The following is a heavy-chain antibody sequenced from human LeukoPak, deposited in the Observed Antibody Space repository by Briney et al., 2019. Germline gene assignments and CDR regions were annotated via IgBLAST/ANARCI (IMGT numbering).Heavy chain of an antibody. CDR2: ISAYNGNT. CDR3: ARDLDQYSGRFGGFGHDF. D-gene: IGHD1-26*01. J-gene: IGHJ4*02. Sequence: ASVKVSCKASGYTFTNYGINWVRQAPGQGLEWMGWISAYNGNTNYAQKLQGRVTMTTDTSTSTAYMELRRLRSDDTAVYYCARDLDQYSGRFGGFGHDFWGQGTLVTVSS. CDR1: GYTFTNYG. V-gene: IGHV1-18*01.